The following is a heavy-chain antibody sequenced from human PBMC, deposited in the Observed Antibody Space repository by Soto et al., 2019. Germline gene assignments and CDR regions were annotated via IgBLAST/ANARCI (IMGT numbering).Heavy chain of an antibody. CDR2: IYYSGST. Sequence: RXLTCTVSFRSISISSYYWGWIRQPPGKGLEWIGSIYYSGSTYYNPSLKSRVTISVDTSKNQFSLKLSSVTAADPAVYYCARHWETDDYGDYVRSFDYWGQGTLVTVSS. CDR1: FRSISISSYY. J-gene: IGHJ4*02. D-gene: IGHD4-17*01. V-gene: IGHV4-39*01. CDR3: ARHWETDDYGDYVRSFDY.